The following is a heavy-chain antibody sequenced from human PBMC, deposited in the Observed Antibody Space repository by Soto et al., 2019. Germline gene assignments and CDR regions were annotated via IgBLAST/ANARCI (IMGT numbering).Heavy chain of an antibody. CDR3: ARDQSLKHRDLQRWFDP. CDR1: GYTFTSYA. CDR2: INAGNGNT. V-gene: IGHV1-3*01. D-gene: IGHD5-18*01. J-gene: IGHJ5*02. Sequence: ASVKVSCKASGYTFTSYAMHWVRQAPGQRLEWMGWINAGNGNTKYSQKFQGRVTITRDTSASTAYMELSSLRSEDTAVYYCARDQSLKHRDLQRWFDPWGQGTLVTVSS.